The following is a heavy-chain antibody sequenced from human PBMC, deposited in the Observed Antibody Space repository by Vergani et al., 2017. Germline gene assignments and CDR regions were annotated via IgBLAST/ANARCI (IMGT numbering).Heavy chain of an antibody. CDR3: ARSRIYYGAGSPDY. V-gene: IGHV4-34*01. CDR2: INHSGVS. Sequence: QVQLQQWGAGLLKPSETLSLTCAVYGGSFSDYYWSWIRQPPGKGLEWIGEINHSGVSNYNPSLKSRVTISVDTSKNQFSLKLSSVIAADTALYYCARSRIYYGAGSPDYWGQGTLVTVSS. D-gene: IGHD3-10*01. CDR1: GGSFSDYY. J-gene: IGHJ4*02.